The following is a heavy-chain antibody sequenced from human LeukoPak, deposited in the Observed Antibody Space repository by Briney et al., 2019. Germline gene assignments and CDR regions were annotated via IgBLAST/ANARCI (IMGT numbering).Heavy chain of an antibody. CDR1: GFTFSSYA. Sequence: GGSLRLSCAASGFTFSSYAMSWVRQAPGKGLEWVSAISGSGGSTYYADSVKGRFTIYRDNSKNTLYLQMNSLRAEDTAVYYCAKDRSGSYKRTNYYYYMDVWGKGTTVTVSS. CDR3: AKDRSGSYKRTNYYYYMDV. J-gene: IGHJ6*03. CDR2: ISGSGGST. D-gene: IGHD1-26*01. V-gene: IGHV3-23*01.